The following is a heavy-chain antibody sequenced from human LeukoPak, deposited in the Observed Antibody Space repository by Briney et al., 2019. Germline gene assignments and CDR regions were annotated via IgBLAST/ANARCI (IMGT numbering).Heavy chain of an antibody. CDR1: GFTFSSHA. J-gene: IGHJ4*02. D-gene: IGHD3-22*01. V-gene: IGHV3-23*01. CDR3: AKGHAVIVPSTRYFDY. CDR2: IGRDGRNT. Sequence: GGSLRLSCAVSGFTFSSHAMSWVRQAPGKGLEWVSIIGRDGRNTHYADSVEGRFTISRDNSKSTLFLLVNSLRAEDTAVYYCAKGHAVIVPSTRYFDYWGQGTLVTVSS.